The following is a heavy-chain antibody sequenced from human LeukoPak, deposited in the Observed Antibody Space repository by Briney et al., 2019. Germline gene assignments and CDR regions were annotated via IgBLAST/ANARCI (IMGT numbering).Heavy chain of an antibody. V-gene: IGHV4-34*01. D-gene: IGHD5-18*01. CDR1: GETFSGYY. CDR2: INHSGST. J-gene: IGHJ5*02. CDR3: ARRRGYSYGSRWFDP. Sequence: SEALSLTCGGDGETFSGYYWSWIRQPPGEGLGWIGEINHSGSTNYNPSLKSRVTISVDTSKNQFSLKLSSVTAADTAVYYCARRRGYSYGSRWFDPWGQGTLVTVSS.